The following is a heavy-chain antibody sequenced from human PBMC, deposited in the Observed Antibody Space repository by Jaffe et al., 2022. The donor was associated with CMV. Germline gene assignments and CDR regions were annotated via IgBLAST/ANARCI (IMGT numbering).Heavy chain of an antibody. J-gene: IGHJ5*02. D-gene: IGHD2-15*01. CDR1: GGSISSSNW. CDR2: IYHSGST. CDR3: ARKTIYCSGGSCYPGGDWFDP. Sequence: QVQLQESGPGLVKPSGTLSLTCAVSGGSISSSNWWSWVRQPPGKGLEWIGEIYHSGSTNYNPSLKSRVTISVDKSKNQFSLKLSSVTAADTAVYYCARKTIYCSGGSCYPGGDWFDPWGQGTLVTVSS. V-gene: IGHV4-4*02.